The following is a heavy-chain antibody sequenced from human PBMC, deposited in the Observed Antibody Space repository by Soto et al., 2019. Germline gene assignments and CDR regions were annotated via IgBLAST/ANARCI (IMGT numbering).Heavy chain of an antibody. V-gene: IGHV1-69*02. D-gene: IGHD3-10*01. CDR3: ATSFGSGGRASDY. CDR2: FNPILSFS. CDR1: GDTFNFYT. Sequence: QVQLVQSGAEVKKPGSSVKVSCKASGDTFNFYTINWVRQAPGLGLEWMGRFNPILSFSNSALKFQGRVTLTAHKSTSTAYMVLSSLRSEDTAIYYCATSFGSGGRASDYWGQGALVTVSS. J-gene: IGHJ4*02.